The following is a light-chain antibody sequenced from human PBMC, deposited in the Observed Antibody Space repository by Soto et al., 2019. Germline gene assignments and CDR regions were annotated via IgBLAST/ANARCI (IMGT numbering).Light chain of an antibody. V-gene: IGLV1-40*01. CDR3: QSYDSRLSGYV. J-gene: IGLJ1*01. CDR2: GNG. Sequence: SALTQPPSVSGAPGQRVTISCTGRSSNIGSGYDVHWYQQLPGTAPKLLIYGNGNRPSGVPDRFSVSESGTSASLAITGLQAEDEADYYCQSYDSRLSGYVFGTGTKVTV. CDR1: SSNIGSGYD.